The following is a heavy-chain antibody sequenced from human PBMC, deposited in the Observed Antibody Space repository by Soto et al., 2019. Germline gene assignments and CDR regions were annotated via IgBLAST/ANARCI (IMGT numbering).Heavy chain of an antibody. Sequence: QVQLVQSGAEVKKPGASVKVSCKASGYTFTNYAMHWVRQAPGQRLEWMGWINDGNGNTKYSQKFQGRVTITRDTSASTAYMELSSLRSEDTAVYYCAGNGVGTYHFDYWGQGTLVTVSS. CDR2: INDGNGNT. D-gene: IGHD1-1*01. V-gene: IGHV1-3*01. CDR3: AGNGVGTYHFDY. J-gene: IGHJ4*02. CDR1: GYTFTNYA.